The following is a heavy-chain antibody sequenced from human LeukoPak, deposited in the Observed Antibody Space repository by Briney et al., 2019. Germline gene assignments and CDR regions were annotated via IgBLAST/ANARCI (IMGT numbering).Heavy chain of an antibody. CDR1: GFTFDDYA. CDR2: ISDSGGST. V-gene: IGHV3-23*01. D-gene: IGHD3-3*02. J-gene: IGHJ5*02. CDR3: AQDQAPHIS. Sequence: GGSLRLSCAASGFTFDDYAMHWVRQAPEKGLEWVSSISDSGGSTYYADSVKGRFTISRDNSRNTLFLQMSSLRAEDTAVYYCAQDQAPHISWGRGTLVTVSS.